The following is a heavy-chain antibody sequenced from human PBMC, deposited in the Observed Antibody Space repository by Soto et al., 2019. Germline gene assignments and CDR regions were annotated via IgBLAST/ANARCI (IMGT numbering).Heavy chain of an antibody. CDR1: GGTSTRYA. CDR3: NRGSEYDFWSGYL. J-gene: IGHJ4*02. V-gene: IGHV1-69*06. Sequence: QERLVQSGAEVRKPGSSVKVSCKVTGGTSTRYAINWVRQAPGQGLEWMGGIVPMFGTSKYAQKFQGRVKITEDTTKTIAYMELRSLRSEDTAVYYCNRGSEYDFWSGYLWGQGTLVAVSS. CDR2: IVPMFGTS. D-gene: IGHD3-3*01.